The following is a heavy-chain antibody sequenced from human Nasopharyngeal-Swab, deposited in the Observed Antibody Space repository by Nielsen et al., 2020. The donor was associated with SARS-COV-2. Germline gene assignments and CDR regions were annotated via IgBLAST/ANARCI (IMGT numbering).Heavy chain of an antibody. CDR2: ISAYNGNT. CDR3: VCGDYWPE. Sequence: ASVKVSCKASGYTFTSYAMHWVRQAPGQRLEWMGWISAYNGNTNYAQKLQGRVTMTTDTSTSTAYMELRSLRSDDTAVYYCVCGDYWPEWGQGTLVTVSS. V-gene: IGHV1-18*01. D-gene: IGHD4-17*01. J-gene: IGHJ4*02. CDR1: GYTFTSYA.